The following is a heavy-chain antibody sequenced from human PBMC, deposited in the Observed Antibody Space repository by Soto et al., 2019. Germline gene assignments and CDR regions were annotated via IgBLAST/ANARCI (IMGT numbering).Heavy chain of an antibody. CDR2: IYYSGST. V-gene: IGHV4-39*01. D-gene: IGHD3-10*01. CDR1: GGSISSSSYY. Sequence: PSETLSLTCTVSGGSISSSSYYWGWIRQPPGKGLEWIGSIYYSGSTYYNPSLKSRVTISVDTSKNQFSLKLSPVTAADTAVYYCARQYYFGSGSYNNRPFDFWGQGTLVTVSS. CDR3: ARQYYFGSGSYNNRPFDF. J-gene: IGHJ4*02.